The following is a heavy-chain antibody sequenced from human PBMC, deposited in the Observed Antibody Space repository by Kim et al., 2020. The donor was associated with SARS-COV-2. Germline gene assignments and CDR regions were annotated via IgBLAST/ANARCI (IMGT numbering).Heavy chain of an antibody. CDR2: ISYSGST. Sequence: SETLSLTCTVSGGSISSGGYYWTWIRQHPGKGLEWIGYISYSGSTYYNPSLKSRVTISVDTSKNQFSLRLSSVTAADTAVYYCARGMAAFVIWGQGTMVTVSS. V-gene: IGHV4-31*03. CDR3: ARGMAAFVI. J-gene: IGHJ3*02. CDR1: GGSISSGGYY.